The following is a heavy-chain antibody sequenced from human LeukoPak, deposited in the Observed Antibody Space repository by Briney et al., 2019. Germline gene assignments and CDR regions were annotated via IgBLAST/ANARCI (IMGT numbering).Heavy chain of an antibody. Sequence: PSETLSLTCTVSGGSISSYYWSWIRQPAGKGLEWIGRIYTSGSTNYNPSLKSRVTMSVDTSKNQFSLKLSSVTAADTAVYYCARDIVGRIAAAGDWGYWYSDLWGRGTLVTVSS. D-gene: IGHD6-13*01. V-gene: IGHV4-4*07. CDR1: GGSISSYY. CDR2: IYTSGST. CDR3: ARDIVGRIAAAGDWGYWYSDL. J-gene: IGHJ2*01.